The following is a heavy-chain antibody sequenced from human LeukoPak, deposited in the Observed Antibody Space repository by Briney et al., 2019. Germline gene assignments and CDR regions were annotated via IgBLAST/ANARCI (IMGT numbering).Heavy chain of an antibody. CDR1: GYTFTGYY. Sequence: GASVKVSCKASGYTFTGYYMHWVRQAPGQGLEWMGWINPNSGGTNYAQKFQGRVAMTRDTSISTAYMELSRLRSDDTAVYFCASGFMDYDRSGYYDDAFDIWGQGTMVTVSS. D-gene: IGHD3-22*01. CDR3: ASGFMDYDRSGYYDDAFDI. J-gene: IGHJ3*02. CDR2: INPNSGGT. V-gene: IGHV1-2*02.